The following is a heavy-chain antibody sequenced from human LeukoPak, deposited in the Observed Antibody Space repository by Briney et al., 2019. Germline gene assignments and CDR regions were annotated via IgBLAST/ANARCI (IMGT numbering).Heavy chain of an antibody. CDR2: IWYDASNK. V-gene: IGHV3-33*01. Sequence: GGSLTLSCAASGFTFSSFGMHWVRQAPGQGLEWVAVIWYDASNKYYADSVKGRFTISRDNSKNTLYLQMNSLRDDDTAVYSGLRGVGVSRFNFLDSWGQGTLVIVSS. D-gene: IGHD3-3*02. CDR3: LRGVGVSRFNFLDS. CDR1: GFTFSSFG. J-gene: IGHJ5*01.